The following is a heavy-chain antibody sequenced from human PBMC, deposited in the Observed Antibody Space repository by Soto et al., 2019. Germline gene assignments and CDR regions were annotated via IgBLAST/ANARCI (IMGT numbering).Heavy chain of an antibody. V-gene: IGHV3-30*18. Sequence: PGGALRLSCAASGFTCSSYVMHWVRQSPGKGLEWVAVISYDGSNKYYADSVKGRFTISRDNSKNTLYLQMNSLRAEDTAVYYCAKDQRYYDFWSGYLSYYYYGMDVWGQGTTVTVSS. J-gene: IGHJ6*02. CDR1: GFTCSSYV. CDR2: ISYDGSNK. D-gene: IGHD3-3*01. CDR3: AKDQRYYDFWSGYLSYYYYGMDV.